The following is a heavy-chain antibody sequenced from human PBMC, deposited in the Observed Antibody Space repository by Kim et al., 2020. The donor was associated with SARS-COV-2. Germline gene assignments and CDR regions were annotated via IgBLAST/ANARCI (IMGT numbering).Heavy chain of an antibody. J-gene: IGHJ6*02. CDR1: GFTFSSYG. V-gene: IGHV3-33*01. CDR3: ARYGRVWFGELLYGMDV. CDR2: IWYDGSNK. Sequence: GGSLRLSCAASGFTFSSYGMHWVRQAPGKGLEWGAVIWYDGSNKYYADSVKGRFTISRDNSKNTLYLQMNSLRAEDTAVYYCARYGRVWFGELLYGMDVWGQGTTVTVSS. D-gene: IGHD3-10*01.